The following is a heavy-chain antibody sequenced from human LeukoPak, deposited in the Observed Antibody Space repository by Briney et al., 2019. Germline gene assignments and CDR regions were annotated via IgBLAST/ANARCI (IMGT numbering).Heavy chain of an antibody. CDR3: ARDKYGGNSNAFDI. CDR1: GFTFSSYW. V-gene: IGHV3-74*01. Sequence: GGSLRLSCAASGFTFSSYWMDWVRQVPGKGPVWVSRIGTDGSGAAYADYVRGRFTITRDNAKKTLYLQMNSVRAEDTAVYYCARDKYGGNSNAFDIWGQGTLVAVSS. CDR2: IGTDGSGA. D-gene: IGHD4-23*01. J-gene: IGHJ3*02.